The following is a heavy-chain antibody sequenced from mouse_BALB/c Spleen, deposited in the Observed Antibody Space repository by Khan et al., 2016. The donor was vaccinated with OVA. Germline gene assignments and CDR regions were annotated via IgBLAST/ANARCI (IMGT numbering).Heavy chain of an antibody. V-gene: IGHV2-9*02. CDR1: GFSLTSYG. CDR2: IWAGGST. J-gene: IGHJ2*01. Sequence: VQLQESGPGLMAPSQSLSITCTVSGFSLTSYGVHWVRQPPGKGLEWLGVIWAGGSTNYNSALMSSLSISKDNSKSQVFLKRNSLQTDDTAMYYCARLEDIWGQGTTLTVSS. CDR3: ARLEDI. D-gene: IGHD1-3*01.